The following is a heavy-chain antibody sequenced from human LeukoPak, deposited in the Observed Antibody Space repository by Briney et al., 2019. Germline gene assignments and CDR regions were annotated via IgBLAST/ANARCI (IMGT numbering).Heavy chain of an antibody. D-gene: IGHD3-22*01. Sequence: SETLSLTCTVSGDSLSSFYWSWIRQPPGKGLEWIGYIYYSGSTNYNPSLESRVTISVDTSKNQFSLKLSSVTAADTAVYYCARTILEYYYDSNGRYYFDYWGRGTLVTVSS. J-gene: IGHJ4*02. CDR3: ARTILEYYYDSNGRYYFDY. CDR2: IYYSGST. V-gene: IGHV4-59*01. CDR1: GDSLSSFY.